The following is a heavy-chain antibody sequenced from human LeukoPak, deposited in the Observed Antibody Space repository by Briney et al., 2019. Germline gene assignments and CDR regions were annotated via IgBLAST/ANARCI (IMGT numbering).Heavy chain of an antibody. CDR3: ARDEGVTVTTYRFDY. D-gene: IGHD4-17*01. V-gene: IGHV3-7*01. Sequence: GGSLRLSCAASGFTFSAYLMSWVRQAPGKGLEWLANINQDGSEKNYVDSVKGRFTISRDNAKNSLYLQMTSLRADDTAVYYCARDEGVTVTTYRFDYWGQGTLVTVSS. CDR2: INQDGSEK. J-gene: IGHJ4*02. CDR1: GFTFSAYL.